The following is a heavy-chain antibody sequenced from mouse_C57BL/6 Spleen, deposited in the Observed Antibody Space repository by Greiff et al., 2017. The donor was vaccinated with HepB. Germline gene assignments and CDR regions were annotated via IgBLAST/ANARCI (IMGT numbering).Heavy chain of an antibody. CDR3: ARDAFLPTYFDY. CDR2: ISDGGSYT. V-gene: IGHV5-4*01. CDR1: GFTFSSYA. J-gene: IGHJ2*01. Sequence: EVKLMESGGGLVKPGGSLKLSCAASGFTFSSYAMSWVRQTPEKRLEWVATISDGGSYTYYPDNVKGRFTISRDNAKNNRYLQMSHLKSEDTAMYYCARDAFLPTYFDYWGQGTTLTVSS.